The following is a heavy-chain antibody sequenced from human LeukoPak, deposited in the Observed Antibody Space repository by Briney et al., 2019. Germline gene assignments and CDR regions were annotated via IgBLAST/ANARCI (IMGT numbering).Heavy chain of an antibody. CDR3: ARITAARLYAFDI. V-gene: IGHV2-70*11. CDR1: GFSLSTSGMS. J-gene: IGHJ3*02. CDR2: IDWDDDK. Sequence: SGPALVKPTQTLTLTCTFSGFSLSTSGMSVSWIRQPPGKALEWLARIDWDDDKYYSTSLKTRLTISKDTSKNQVVLTMTNMDPVDTATYYCARITAARLYAFDIWGQGTMVTVSS. D-gene: IGHD6-6*01.